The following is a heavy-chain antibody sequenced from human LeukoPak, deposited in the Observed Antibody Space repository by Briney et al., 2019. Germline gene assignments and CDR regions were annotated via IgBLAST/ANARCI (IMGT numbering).Heavy chain of an antibody. Sequence: ASVKVSCKASGYTFTSYGISWVRQAPGQGLEWMGWISAYNGNTNYAQKLQGRVTMTTDTSTSTAYMELRSLGSDDTAVYYCARSDRRAYCGGDCIDAFDIWGQGTMVTVSS. D-gene: IGHD2-21*01. CDR2: ISAYNGNT. V-gene: IGHV1-18*01. CDR3: ARSDRRAYCGGDCIDAFDI. CDR1: GYTFTSYG. J-gene: IGHJ3*02.